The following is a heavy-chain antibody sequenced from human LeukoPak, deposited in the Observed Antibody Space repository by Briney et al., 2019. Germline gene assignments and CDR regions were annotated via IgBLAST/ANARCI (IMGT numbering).Heavy chain of an antibody. V-gene: IGHV1-69*05. CDR1: GGTFSSDA. Sequence: ASVKVSCKXSGGTFSSDAISWVRQAPRQGLEWMGRIIPIFGTANYAQKFQGRVTITTDESTSTAYMELSSLRSEDTAVYYCLVPTTVTTGLREYWGQGTLVTVSS. CDR2: IIPIFGTA. D-gene: IGHD4-17*01. CDR3: LVPTTVTTGLREY. J-gene: IGHJ4*02.